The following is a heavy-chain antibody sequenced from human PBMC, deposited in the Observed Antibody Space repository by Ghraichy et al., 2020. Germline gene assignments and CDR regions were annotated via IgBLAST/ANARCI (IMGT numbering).Heavy chain of an antibody. CDR3: AKGCGGGGSCYILDY. Sequence: LSLTCAASGFTFSTFGFHWVRQAPGKGLEWVALISNDGNDRIYVDSVKGRFTISRDNSKNTVYLQMSGLRAEDTAVYYCAKGCGGGGSCYILDYWGQGALVTVSS. CDR1: GFTFSTFG. V-gene: IGHV3-30*18. CDR2: ISNDGNDR. D-gene: IGHD2-15*01. J-gene: IGHJ4*02.